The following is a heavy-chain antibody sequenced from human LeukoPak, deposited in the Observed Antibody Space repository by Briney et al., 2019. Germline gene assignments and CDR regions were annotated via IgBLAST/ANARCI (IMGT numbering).Heavy chain of an antibody. CDR2: ISYDGSNK. CDR1: GFTFSSYA. Sequence: GRSLRLSCAASGFTFSSYAMYWVRQAPGKGLEWVAVISYDGSNKYYADSVKGRFTISRDNSKNTLYLQMNSLRAEDTAVYYCARDGPAYYYDSSGYFGYWGQGTLVTVSS. J-gene: IGHJ4*02. CDR3: ARDGPAYYYDSSGYFGY. V-gene: IGHV3-30*04. D-gene: IGHD3-22*01.